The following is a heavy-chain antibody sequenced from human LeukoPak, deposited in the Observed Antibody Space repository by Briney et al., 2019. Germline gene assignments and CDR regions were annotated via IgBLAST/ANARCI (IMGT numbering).Heavy chain of an antibody. Sequence: ASVKVSCKASGGTFSSYAISWARQAPGQGLEWMGGIIPIFGTANYAQKFQGRVTITADESTSTAYMELSSLRSEDTAVYYCASLGSSRKFDYWGQGTLVTVSS. V-gene: IGHV1-69*13. CDR1: GGTFSSYA. CDR2: IIPIFGTA. D-gene: IGHD3-10*01. J-gene: IGHJ4*02. CDR3: ASLGSSRKFDY.